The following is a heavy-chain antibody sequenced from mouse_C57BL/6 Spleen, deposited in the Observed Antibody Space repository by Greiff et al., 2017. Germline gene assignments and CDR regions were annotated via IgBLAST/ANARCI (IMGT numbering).Heavy chain of an antibody. V-gene: IGHV1-80*01. CDR2: IYPGDGDT. CDR3: AREYHGSSPFAY. D-gene: IGHD1-1*01. Sequence: VKLMESGAELVKPGASVKISCKASGYAFSSYWMNWVKPRPGKGLAWIGQIYPGDGDTTYNGKFKGKATLTADKSSSTAYMQLSSLTSEDSAVYFCAREYHGSSPFAYWGQGTLVTVSA. J-gene: IGHJ3*01. CDR1: GYAFSSYW.